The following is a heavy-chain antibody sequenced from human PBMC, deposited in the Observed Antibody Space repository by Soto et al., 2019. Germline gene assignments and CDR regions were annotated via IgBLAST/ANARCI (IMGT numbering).Heavy chain of an antibody. V-gene: IGHV3-9*01. J-gene: IGHJ4*02. D-gene: IGHD3-16*01. CDR1: GFTFDDYA. CDR2: ISWNSGSI. CDR3: AKSSWSITLWEVMLGAFDY. Sequence: PGGSLRLSCAASGFTFDDYAMHWVRQAPGKGLGWVSGISWNSGSIGYTDSVTGRFTISRDNAKNSLYLQLKCVRAEDTAVYLCAKSSWSITLWEVMLGAFDYWGQGTLVTVSS.